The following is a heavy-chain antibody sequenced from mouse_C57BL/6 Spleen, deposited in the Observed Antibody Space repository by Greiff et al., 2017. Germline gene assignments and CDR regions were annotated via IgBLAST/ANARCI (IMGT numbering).Heavy chain of an antibody. CDR1: GYTFTGSW. CDR3: ARCQATGFAY. CDR2: ILPGGGST. V-gene: IGHV1-9*01. Sequence: QVQLKQSGAELMKPGASVKLSCKATGYTFTGSWIEWVKQRPGHGLEWIGEILPGGGSTNYNEKFKGKATFTADKSSNTAYMQHSSLTTEDSAIYYCARCQATGFAYWGQGTLVTVSA. J-gene: IGHJ3*01. D-gene: IGHD3-2*02.